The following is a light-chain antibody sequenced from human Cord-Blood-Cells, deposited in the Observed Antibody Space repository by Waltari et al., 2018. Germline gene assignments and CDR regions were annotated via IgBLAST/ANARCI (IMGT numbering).Light chain of an antibody. Sequence: QSALTQPASVSGSPGQSITISCTGTSSDVGGYNYVSWYQQHPGKAPKLMIYDVSNRPSGVSNRFSGSKSGNPASLTISGLQAEDEADYYCSPYTSSSTWVFGGGTKLTVL. V-gene: IGLV2-14*01. J-gene: IGLJ3*02. CDR2: DVS. CDR1: SSDVGGYNY. CDR3: SPYTSSSTWV.